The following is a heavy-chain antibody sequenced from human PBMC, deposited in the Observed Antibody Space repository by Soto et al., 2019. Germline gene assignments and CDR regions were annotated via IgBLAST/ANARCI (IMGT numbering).Heavy chain of an antibody. V-gene: IGHV3-49*03. CDR3: TRVDTAMGSAYDY. CDR1: GFTFGDYA. CDR2: IRSKAYGGTT. Sequence: GGSLRLSCTASGFTFGDYAMSWFRQAPGKGLEWVGFIRSKAYGGTTEYAASVKGRFTISRDDSKSIAYLQMNSLKTEDTAVYYCTRVDTAMGSAYDYWGQGTLVTVSS. J-gene: IGHJ4*02. D-gene: IGHD5-18*01.